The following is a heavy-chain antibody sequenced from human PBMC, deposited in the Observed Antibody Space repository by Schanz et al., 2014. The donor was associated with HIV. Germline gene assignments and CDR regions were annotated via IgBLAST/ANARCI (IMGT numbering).Heavy chain of an antibody. D-gene: IGHD6-13*01. CDR3: RVFMGAFDV. J-gene: IGHJ3*01. CDR2: ITPDGSVT. V-gene: IGHV3-74*02. CDR1: GFTFGTKW. Sequence: EVQLLESGGGLIQPGESLRLSCVASGFTFGTKWMYWVRQGPGKGLAWVSYITPDGSVTYADSVKGRFTTSRDSSKNTLFLQMNSLRVEDTATYYCRVFMGAFDVWGQGTMVTVSS.